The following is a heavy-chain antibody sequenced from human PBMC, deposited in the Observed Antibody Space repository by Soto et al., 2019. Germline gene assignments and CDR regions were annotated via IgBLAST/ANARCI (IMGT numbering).Heavy chain of an antibody. J-gene: IGHJ4*02. CDR3: VARSGPVDY. CDR2: IYYSGST. V-gene: IGHV4-59*08. Sequence: SETLSLTCTVSGGSISSYYWSWIRQPPGKGLEWIGYIYYSGSTNYNPSLKSRVTISVDTSKNQFSLKLSSVTAADTAVYYCVARSGPVDYWGQGTLVTVSS. CDR1: GGSISSYY. D-gene: IGHD3-3*01.